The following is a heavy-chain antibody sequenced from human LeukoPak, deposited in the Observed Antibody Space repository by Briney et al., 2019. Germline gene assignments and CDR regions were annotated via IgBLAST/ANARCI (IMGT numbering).Heavy chain of an antibody. CDR3: ARNGDVSGYSD. V-gene: IGHV3-7*01. J-gene: IGHJ4*02. CDR1: GFTFSPYW. CDR2: IKQDGSEK. D-gene: IGHD3-22*01. Sequence: GGSLRLSCAGSGFTFSPYWMSWVRQAPGKGLEWVANIKQDGSEKYYVDSVKGRFAISRDNAKNSLYLQMNSLRAEDTAVYYCARNGDVSGYSDWGQGTLVTVSS.